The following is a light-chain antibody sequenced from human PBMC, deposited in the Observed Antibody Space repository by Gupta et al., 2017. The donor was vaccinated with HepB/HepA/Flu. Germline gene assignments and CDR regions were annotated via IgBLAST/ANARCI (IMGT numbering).Light chain of an antibody. Sequence: YVLTQPPSVSVAPGKTAMIICGGNNIAGKSVHCYSQKPGQAPVLLLYDDTDRPPGIPERFSGSNSGNTATLTISRVEGVDDADYYCQVWDSDSDHAVVFGGGTKLTAL. CDR1: NIAGKS. CDR3: QVWDSDSDHAVV. J-gene: IGLJ2*01. V-gene: IGLV3-21*03. CDR2: DDT.